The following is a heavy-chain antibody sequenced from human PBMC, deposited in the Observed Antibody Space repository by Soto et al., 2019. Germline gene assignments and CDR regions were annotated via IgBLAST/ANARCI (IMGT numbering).Heavy chain of an antibody. Sequence: EVQLVESGGGLVQPGGSLRLSCADSGFNFSSYGMNWVRQAPGKGLEWVSYISSSSTTIYYADSVKGRFTIFRDNAKNSLYLQFNSLRDEDTSVYYWARSPYYYDSSKYYGYWGQGTLVTVSS. V-gene: IGHV3-48*02. CDR1: GFNFSSYG. D-gene: IGHD3-22*01. CDR3: ARSPYYYDSSKYYGY. J-gene: IGHJ4*02. CDR2: ISSSSTTI.